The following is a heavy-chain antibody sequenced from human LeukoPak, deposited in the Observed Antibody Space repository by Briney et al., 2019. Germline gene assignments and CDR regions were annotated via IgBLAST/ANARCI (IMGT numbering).Heavy chain of an antibody. J-gene: IGHJ6*02. CDR3: ARSGYSYGKYYYYGMDV. D-gene: IGHD5-18*01. CDR2: INAGNGNT. V-gene: IGHV1-3*01. CDR1: GYTFTSYA. Sequence: GASVKVSCKASGYTFTSYAMHWVRQAPGQRLEWMGWINAGNGNTKYSQKFQGRVTITRDTSASTAYMELSSLRSEDTAVYYCARSGYSYGKYYYYGMDVWGQGTTVTVSS.